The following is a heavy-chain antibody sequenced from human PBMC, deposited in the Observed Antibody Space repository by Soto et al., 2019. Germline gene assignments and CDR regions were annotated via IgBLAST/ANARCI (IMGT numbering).Heavy chain of an antibody. V-gene: IGHV4-39*01. CDR3: ARRLYYDSSGFEGGGMNV. CDR2: IYYSGST. Sequence: SETLSLTCTVSGGSISSSSYYWGWIRQPPGKGLEWIGSIYYSGSTYYNPSLKSRVTISVDTSKNQFSLKLSSVTAADTAVYYCARRLYYDSSGFEGGGMNVWGQGTTVTVS. D-gene: IGHD3-22*01. J-gene: IGHJ6*02. CDR1: GGSISSSSYY.